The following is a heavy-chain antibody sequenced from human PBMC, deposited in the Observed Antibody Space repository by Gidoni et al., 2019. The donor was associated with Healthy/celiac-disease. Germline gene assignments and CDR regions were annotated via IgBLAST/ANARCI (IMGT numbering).Heavy chain of an antibody. CDR2: IYYSGST. CDR3: ARGLGLELPDDAVDI. V-gene: IGHV4-59*01. D-gene: IGHD1-7*01. CDR1: GGSISSYY. Sequence: QVQLQESSTGLVKPSETLSLTCTVSGGSISSYYWSWIRHHPGKGLEWIGYIYYSGSTNYSHALKSRVNIAVDTSKNQFSLKLSSVTAADTAVYYCARGLGLELPDDAVDIWGQGTMVTVSS. J-gene: IGHJ3*02.